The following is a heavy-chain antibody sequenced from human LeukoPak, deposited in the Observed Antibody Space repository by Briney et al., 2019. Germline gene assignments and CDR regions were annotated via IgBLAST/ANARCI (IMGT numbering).Heavy chain of an antibody. D-gene: IGHD3-16*02. CDR1: GGTFSSYA. Sequence: ASVKVSCKASGGTFSSYAISWVRQAPGQGLEWMGRIIPILGIANYAQKFRGRVTITADKSTSTAYMELSSLRSEDTAVYYCARAYDYVWGSYRPHRSYYFDYWGQGTLVTVSS. V-gene: IGHV1-69*04. CDR2: IIPILGIA. J-gene: IGHJ4*02. CDR3: ARAYDYVWGSYRPHRSYYFDY.